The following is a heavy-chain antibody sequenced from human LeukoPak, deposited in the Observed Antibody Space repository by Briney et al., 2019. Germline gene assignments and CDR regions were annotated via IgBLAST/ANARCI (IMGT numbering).Heavy chain of an antibody. CDR2: INPNSGGT. J-gene: IGHJ1*01. CDR3: ATWNEYFQH. V-gene: IGHV1-2*02. Sequence: GASVKVSCKASGYTFTGYFIHWVRQAPGQGLEWMGWINPNSGGTNYAQKFQGRVTMTRDTSISTAYMELSRLRSDDTAVYYCATWNEYFQHWGQGTLVTVSS. D-gene: IGHD1-1*01. CDR1: GYTFTGYF.